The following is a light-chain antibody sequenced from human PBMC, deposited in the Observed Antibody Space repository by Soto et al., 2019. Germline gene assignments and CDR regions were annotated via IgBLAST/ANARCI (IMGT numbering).Light chain of an antibody. J-gene: IGLJ1*01. CDR3: QTGGTGIQV. CDR1: SGHSSYA. CDR2: LNCDGSH. V-gene: IGLV4-69*01. Sequence: QLVLTQSPSASASLGASVKLTCTLSSGHSSYAIAWHQQQPEKGPRYLMKLNCDGSHSKGDGIPDRFSGSSSGAERYLTISSLQSEDEAYYYCQTGGTGIQVFGTGTKVTVL.